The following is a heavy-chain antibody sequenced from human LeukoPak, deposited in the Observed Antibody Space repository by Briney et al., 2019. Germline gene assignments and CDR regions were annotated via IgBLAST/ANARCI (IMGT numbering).Heavy chain of an antibody. CDR2: ISGSGGST. CDR1: GFTFSSYA. V-gene: IGHV3-23*01. D-gene: IGHD3-10*01. Sequence: GGSLRLSCAASGFTFSSYAMGWVRQAPGKGLEWVSAISGSGGSTYYADSVKGRFTISRDNSKNTLYLQMNSLRAEDTAVYYCAKDTGYYGSGSPYYFDYWGQGTLVTVSS. J-gene: IGHJ4*02. CDR3: AKDTGYYGSGSPYYFDY.